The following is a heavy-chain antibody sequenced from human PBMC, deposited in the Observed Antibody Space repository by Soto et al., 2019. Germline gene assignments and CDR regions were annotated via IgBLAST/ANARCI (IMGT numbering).Heavy chain of an antibody. J-gene: IGHJ6*02. D-gene: IGHD3-9*01. CDR3: AREKRDYDILTGTYYYYGMDV. CDR2: ISYDGSNK. Sequence: PGGSLRLSCTASGGTFRSYAMHWVRQAPGKGLEWVAVISYDGSNKYYADSVKGRFTISRDNSKNTLYLQMNSLRAEDTAVYYCAREKRDYDILTGTYYYYGMDVWGQGTTVTVSS. V-gene: IGHV3-30-3*01. CDR1: GGTFRSYA.